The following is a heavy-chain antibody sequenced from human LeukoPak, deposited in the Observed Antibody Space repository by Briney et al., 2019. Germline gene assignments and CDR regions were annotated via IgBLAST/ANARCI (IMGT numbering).Heavy chain of an antibody. Sequence: PGGSLRLSCLTSGFTFANASMSWVRQAPGKGLQWVGLIKSMTEGGTTFYAAPVKDRFRISRDDGRNTLYLQMNSLTVGDTGVYYCTTGNPWGQGTLVTVSS. CDR3: TTGNP. J-gene: IGHJ5*02. V-gene: IGHV3-15*01. CDR1: GFTFANAS. CDR2: IKSMTEGGTT.